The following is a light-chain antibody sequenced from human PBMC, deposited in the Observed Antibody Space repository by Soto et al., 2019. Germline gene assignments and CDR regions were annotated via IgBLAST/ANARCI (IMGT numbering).Light chain of an antibody. J-gene: IGKJ5*01. Sequence: EIVMTQSPATLSVSAGGRATLSCRASQSVSSNLAWYQQKPGQAPRLXIYGASTRDTGIPARFSGSGSGKEFTLTIRSMQSEDFAVYHCQQYNNWPPITLGQGTRPAIK. CDR2: GAS. V-gene: IGKV3-15*01. CDR3: QQYNNWPPIT. CDR1: QSVSSN.